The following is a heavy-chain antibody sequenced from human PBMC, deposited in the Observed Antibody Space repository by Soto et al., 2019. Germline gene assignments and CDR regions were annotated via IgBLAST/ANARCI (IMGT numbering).Heavy chain of an antibody. Sequence: QVQLVQSGAEVREPGASVKVSCKTCGYVFSTYSMHWVRQAPGQRLEWMGWINAGNANTKYTQKFQGIVTITRDTSASTAYMELSSLRSEDTAVYFCAGYASASYLINWGQGTPVTVSS. V-gene: IGHV1-3*01. CDR3: AGYASASYLIN. CDR2: INAGNANT. J-gene: IGHJ4*02. D-gene: IGHD3-10*01. CDR1: GYVFSTYS.